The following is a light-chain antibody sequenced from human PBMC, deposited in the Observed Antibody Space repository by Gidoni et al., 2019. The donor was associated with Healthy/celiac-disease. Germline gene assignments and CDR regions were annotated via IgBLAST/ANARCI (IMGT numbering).Light chain of an antibody. V-gene: IGLV1-47*01. CDR1: SSNIGSNY. CDR3: AAWDDSLSVVV. CDR2: RNN. J-gene: IGLJ2*01. Sequence: QSVLTQPPSASGTPAQRVTIPCSGSSSNIGSNYVYWYQQLPGTAPKLLIYRNNQRPSGVPDRFSGSKSGTSASLAISGLRSEDEADYYCAAWDDSLSVVVFGGGTKLTVL.